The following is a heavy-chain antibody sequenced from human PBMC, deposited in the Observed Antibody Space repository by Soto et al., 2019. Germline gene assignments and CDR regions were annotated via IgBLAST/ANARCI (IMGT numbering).Heavy chain of an antibody. D-gene: IGHD6-13*01. V-gene: IGHV1-18*01. Sequence: QVQLVQSGAEVKKPGASVKVSCKASGYTFTSYGISWVRQAPGQGLEWMGWISAYNGNTNYAQKLQGRVTMTTDTYTSTAYMELRSLRSDDTAVYYCARVRAAIAAAGYYYYYGIDVWGQGTTVTVSS. CDR3: ARVRAAIAAAGYYYYYGIDV. CDR1: GYTFTSYG. J-gene: IGHJ6*02. CDR2: ISAYNGNT.